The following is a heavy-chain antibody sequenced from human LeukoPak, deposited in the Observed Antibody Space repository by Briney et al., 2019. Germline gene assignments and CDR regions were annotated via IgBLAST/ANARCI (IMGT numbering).Heavy chain of an antibody. CDR1: GFAFSSYE. V-gene: IGHV3-21*01. CDR2: ISSSSSYI. D-gene: IGHD6-19*01. J-gene: IGHJ4*02. Sequence: GGSLRLSCAASGFAFSSYEMNWVRQAPGKGLEWVSSISSSSSYIYYADSVKGRFTISRDNAKNSLYLQMNSLRAEDTAVYYCAREYSSGCGYWGQGTLVTVSS. CDR3: AREYSSGCGY.